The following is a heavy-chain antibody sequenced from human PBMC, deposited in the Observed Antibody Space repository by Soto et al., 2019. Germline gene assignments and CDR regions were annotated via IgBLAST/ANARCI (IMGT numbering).Heavy chain of an antibody. J-gene: IGHJ6*02. V-gene: IGHV3-53*02. Sequence: EVQLVETGGGLIQPGGSLRLSCAASGFTVSSNYMSWVRQAPGKGLEWVSVIYSGGSTYYADSVKGRFTISRDNSKNTLYLQMNSLRAEDTAVYYCARVPNYYYGMDVWGQGTTVTVSS. CDR1: GFTVSSNY. CDR2: IYSGGST. CDR3: ARVPNYYYGMDV.